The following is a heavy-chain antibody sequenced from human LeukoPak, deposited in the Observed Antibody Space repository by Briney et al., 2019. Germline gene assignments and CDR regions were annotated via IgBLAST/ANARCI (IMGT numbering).Heavy chain of an antibody. CDR2: ISSNGGST. D-gene: IGHD4-17*01. J-gene: IGHJ4*02. CDR1: GFTFSSYA. CDR3: VKRVGVRTGDQFDY. Sequence: PGGSLRLSCSASGFTFSSYAMHWVRQAPGRGLEDVSAISSNGGSTYYADSVKGRFTISRDNSKNTLYLQMSSLRAEDTAVYYCVKRVGVRTGDQFDYWGQGTLVTVSS. V-gene: IGHV3-64D*06.